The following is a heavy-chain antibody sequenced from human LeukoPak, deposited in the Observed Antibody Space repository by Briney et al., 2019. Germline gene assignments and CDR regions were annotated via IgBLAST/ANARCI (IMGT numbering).Heavy chain of an antibody. CDR2: KNQEGSGN. CDR3: ARDPYGSGCYGVFDI. V-gene: IGHV3-7*01. D-gene: IGHD2-15*01. J-gene: IGHJ3*02. CDR1: GFSCSSFW. Sequence: PGGSLRLSCVGSGFSCSSFWMTWLRQAPGKGMKGVANKNQEGSGNQYVGSVKGRFTISGDNASNSVYIQMNSLRAEDTAVYHCARDPYGSGCYGVFDIWGQGTMVTVSS.